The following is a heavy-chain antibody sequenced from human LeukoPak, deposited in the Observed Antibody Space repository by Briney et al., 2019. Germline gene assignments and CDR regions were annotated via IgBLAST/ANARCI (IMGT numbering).Heavy chain of an antibody. J-gene: IGHJ4*02. Sequence: ASVKVSCKASGYTFTSYDINRVRQATGQGLEWMGWMNPNSGNTGYAQKFQGRVTITRNTSVSTAYMELSSLRSEDTAVYYCARGQRHIAAADYWGQGTLVTVSS. V-gene: IGHV1-8*03. D-gene: IGHD6-13*01. CDR1: GYTFTSYD. CDR3: ARGQRHIAAADY. CDR2: MNPNSGNT.